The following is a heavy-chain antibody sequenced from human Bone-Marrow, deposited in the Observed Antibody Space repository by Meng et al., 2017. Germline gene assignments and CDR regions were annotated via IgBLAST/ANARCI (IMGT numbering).Heavy chain of an antibody. V-gene: IGHV1-69*13. CDR1: GGTFSSYA. J-gene: IGHJ6*02. D-gene: IGHD3-22*01. CDR3: ARGEGDYYYDSSGYYYYGMDV. CDR2: IIPIFGTA. Sequence: SVKVSCKASGGTFSSYAISWVRQAPGQGLEWMGGIIPIFGTANYAQKFQGRVTITADESTSTAYMELSSLRSEDTAVYYCARGEGDYYYDSSGYYYYGMDVWGQGTMVTVSS.